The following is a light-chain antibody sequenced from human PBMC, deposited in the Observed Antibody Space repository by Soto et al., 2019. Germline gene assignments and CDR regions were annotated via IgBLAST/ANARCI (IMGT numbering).Light chain of an antibody. Sequence: QSALTQPRSVSGSPGQSVTISCTGTSSDVGGYNYVSWYQHHPGKAPKLLIYEVNKRPSGVPDRFSGSKSGNTASLTISGLQAEDEDDDYRCSYAGSYTGYVFGTGTKLTVL. V-gene: IGLV2-11*01. CDR2: EVN. J-gene: IGLJ1*01. CDR3: CSYAGSYTGYV. CDR1: SSDVGGYNY.